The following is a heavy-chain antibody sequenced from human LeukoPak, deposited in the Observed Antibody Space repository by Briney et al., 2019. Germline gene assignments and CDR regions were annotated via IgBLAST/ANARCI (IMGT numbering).Heavy chain of an antibody. CDR2: IYRPGST. CDR1: GFTVSSNY. J-gene: IGHJ4*02. D-gene: IGHD2-21*01. CDR3: ARDVGDYGGFDY. V-gene: IGHV3-53*01. Sequence: GGSLRLSCSASGFTVSSNYMSWVRQAPGKGLEWVSVIYRPGSTYYADSVKGRFTISRDNSKNTLSLQMNSLRAEDTAVYYCARDVGDYGGFDYWGQGTLVTVSS.